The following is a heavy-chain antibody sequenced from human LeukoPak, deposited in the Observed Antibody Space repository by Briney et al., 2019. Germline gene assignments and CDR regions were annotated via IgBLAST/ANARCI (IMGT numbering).Heavy chain of an antibody. CDR3: ARGVGDSNCWFDY. CDR1: GFTFNYHG. J-gene: IGHJ4*02. CDR2: INSDGSST. Sequence: GGSLRLSCAASGFTFNYHGMHWVRQAPGKGLVWVSRINSDGSSTSYADSVKGRFTISRDNAKNTLYLQMNSLRAEDTAVYYCARGVGDSNCWFDYWGQGTLVTVSS. D-gene: IGHD3-16*01. V-gene: IGHV3-74*01.